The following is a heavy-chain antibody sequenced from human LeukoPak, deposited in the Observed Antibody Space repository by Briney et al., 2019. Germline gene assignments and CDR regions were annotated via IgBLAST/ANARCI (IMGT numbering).Heavy chain of an antibody. D-gene: IGHD1-26*01. CDR3: AKDSFRGYYYMDV. Sequence: GGSLRLSCAASGFTFSGSAMHWVRQAPGKGLEWVAFIRYDGSNKYYADSVKGRFTISRYNSKYTLYLQMNSLRAEDTAVYYCAKDSFRGYYYMDVWGKGTTVTISS. CDR2: IRYDGSNK. CDR1: GFTFSGSA. V-gene: IGHV3-30*02. J-gene: IGHJ6*03.